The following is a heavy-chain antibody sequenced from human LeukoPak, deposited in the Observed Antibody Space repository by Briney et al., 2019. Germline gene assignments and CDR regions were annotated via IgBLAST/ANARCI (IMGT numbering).Heavy chain of an antibody. CDR3: ARERSYYDFWSGYYPRVWFDP. CDR1: GGSFSGYY. V-gene: IGHV4-34*01. Sequence: PSETLSLTCAVYGGSFSGYYWSWIRQPPGKGLEWIGEINHSGSTNYNPSLKSRVTISVDTSKNQFSLKLSSVTAADTAVYYCARERSYYDFWSGYYPRVWFDPWGQGTLVTVSS. J-gene: IGHJ5*02. CDR2: INHSGST. D-gene: IGHD3-3*01.